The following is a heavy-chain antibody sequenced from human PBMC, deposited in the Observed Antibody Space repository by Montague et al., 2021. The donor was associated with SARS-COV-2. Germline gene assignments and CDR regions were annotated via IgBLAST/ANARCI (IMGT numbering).Heavy chain of an antibody. V-gene: IGHV4-31*03. CDR1: GGSISSGGYY. D-gene: IGHD3-22*01. Sequence: TLSLTCTVSGGSISSGGYYWSWIRQHPGKGLEWIGYIYYSGSTYYNPSLESRVTISVDTSKNQFSLKLSSVTAADTAVYYCARDRVTMIVVVDGFDIWGQGTMVTVSS. CDR2: IYYSGST. CDR3: ARDRVTMIVVVDGFDI. J-gene: IGHJ3*02.